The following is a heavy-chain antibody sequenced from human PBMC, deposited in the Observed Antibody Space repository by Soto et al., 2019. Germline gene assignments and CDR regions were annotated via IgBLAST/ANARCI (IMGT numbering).Heavy chain of an antibody. J-gene: IGHJ3*02. CDR2: ISAYNGNT. CDR3: ARVGPQPTWLTMVTDSSGWYGDAFDI. Sequence: GASVKVSCKASGYTFTSYGISWVRQAPGQGLEWMGWISAYNGNTNYAQKLQGRVTMTTDTSTSTAYMELRSLRSDDTAVYYCARVGPQPTWLTMVTDSSGWYGDAFDIWGQGTMVTVSS. CDR1: GYTFTSYG. V-gene: IGHV1-18*01. D-gene: IGHD6-19*01.